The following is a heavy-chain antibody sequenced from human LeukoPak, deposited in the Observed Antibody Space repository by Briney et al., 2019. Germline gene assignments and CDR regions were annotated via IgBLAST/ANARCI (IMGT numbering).Heavy chain of an antibody. Sequence: GGSLRLSCTVSGFTVSTNSMSWVRQAPGKGLEWVAFIRYDGSNKYYADSVKGRFTISRDNSKNTLYLQMNSLRAEDTAVYYCAKVQYSSSWHYYYYYMDVWGKGTTVTVSS. CDR3: AKVQYSSSWHYYYYYMDV. CDR1: GFTVSTNS. CDR2: IRYDGSNK. V-gene: IGHV3-30*02. D-gene: IGHD6-13*01. J-gene: IGHJ6*03.